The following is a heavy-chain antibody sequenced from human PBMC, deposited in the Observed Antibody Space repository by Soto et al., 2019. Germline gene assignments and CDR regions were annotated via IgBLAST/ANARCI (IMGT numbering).Heavy chain of an antibody. V-gene: IGHV4-4*02. Sequence: PSETLSLTCAVSGGSISSSNWWSWVRQPPGKGLEWIGEIYHSGSTNYNPSLKSRVTISVDKSKNQFSLKLSSVTAADTAVYYCARDSVTHTYNWFEPWGQGTLVTVSS. CDR2: IYHSGST. J-gene: IGHJ5*02. CDR1: GGSISSSNW. D-gene: IGHD4-17*01. CDR3: ARDSVTHTYNWFEP.